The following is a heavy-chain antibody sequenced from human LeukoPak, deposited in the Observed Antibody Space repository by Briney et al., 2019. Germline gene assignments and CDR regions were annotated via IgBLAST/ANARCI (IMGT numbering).Heavy chain of an antibody. CDR3: ARDQGITIFGVNQLRFDY. CDR2: ISAYNGNT. Sequence: ASVTVSCKAPGGTFSSSGISWVRQAPGQGLEWMGWISAYNGNTNYAQKLQGRVTMTTDTSTSTAYMELRSLRSDDTAVYYCARDQGITIFGVNQLRFDYWGQGTLVTVSS. D-gene: IGHD3-3*01. J-gene: IGHJ4*02. CDR1: GGTFSSSG. V-gene: IGHV1-18*01.